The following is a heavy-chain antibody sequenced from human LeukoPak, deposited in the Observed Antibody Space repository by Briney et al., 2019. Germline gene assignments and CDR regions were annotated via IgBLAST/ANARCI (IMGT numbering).Heavy chain of an antibody. CDR2: ISGSGGST. J-gene: IGHJ6*02. CDR3: AKAEDCSSTSCYFYGMDV. D-gene: IGHD2-2*01. V-gene: IGHV3-23*01. CDR1: GFTFSSYA. Sequence: GGSLRLSCAASGFTFSSYAMSWVRQAPGKGLEWVSAISGSGGSTYYADSVKGRFTISRDNSKNTLYLQMNSLRAEDTAVHYCAKAEDCSSTSCYFYGMDVWGQETTVTVSS.